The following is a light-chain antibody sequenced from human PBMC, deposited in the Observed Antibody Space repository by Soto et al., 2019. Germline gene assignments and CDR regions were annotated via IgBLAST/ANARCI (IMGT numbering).Light chain of an antibody. CDR2: AAS. V-gene: IGKV1-39*01. CDR3: QQTYSTPRT. Sequence: DIQMTQSPSSLSASVGDRVTMTCRASQTISSYLNWYQQKPGEAPNLLIYAASSLQSGVPSRLSGSGSGTDFTLTINSLQPEDFAIYYCQQTYSTPRTFGQGTKVEIK. J-gene: IGKJ1*01. CDR1: QTISSY.